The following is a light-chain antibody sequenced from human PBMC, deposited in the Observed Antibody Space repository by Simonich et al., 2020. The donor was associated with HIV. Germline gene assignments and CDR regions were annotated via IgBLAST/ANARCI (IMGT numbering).Light chain of an antibody. V-gene: IGLV2-11*01. J-gene: IGLJ2*01. CDR3: SSYTSSDTYVL. CDR1: SSDVGGYNY. Sequence: QSALTQPRSVTGSPGQSVTISCTETSSDVGGYNYVSWYQQHPGKAPKFMIYDFTKRPSGVPDRFSGSKSGHTASLTSSGLQAEDEADYYCSSYTSSDTYVLFGGGTKVTVL. CDR2: DFT.